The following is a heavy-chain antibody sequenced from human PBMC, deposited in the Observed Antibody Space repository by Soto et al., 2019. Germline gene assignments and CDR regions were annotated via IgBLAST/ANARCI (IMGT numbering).Heavy chain of an antibody. J-gene: IGHJ6*02. V-gene: IGHV4-34*01. CDR1: GGSFSGYY. D-gene: IGHD6-19*01. Sequence: PSETLSLTCAVYGGSFSGYYWSWIRQPPGKGLEWIGEINHSGSTNYNPSLKSRVTISVDTSKNQFSLKLSSVTAADTAVYYCARVEWLVHAYYYYGMDVWGQGTTVTVS. CDR2: INHSGST. CDR3: ARVEWLVHAYYYYGMDV.